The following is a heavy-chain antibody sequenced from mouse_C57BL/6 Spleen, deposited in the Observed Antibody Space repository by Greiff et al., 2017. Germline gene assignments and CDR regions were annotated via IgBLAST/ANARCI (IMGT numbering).Heavy chain of an antibody. Sequence: VKLVESGAELARPGASVKLSCKASGYTFTSYGISWVKQRTGQGLEWIGEIYPRSGNTYYNEKFKGKATLTADKSSSTAYMELRSLTSEDSAVYFCARDSITTVVGDYFDYWGQGTTLTVSS. V-gene: IGHV1-81*01. CDR3: ARDSITTVVGDYFDY. J-gene: IGHJ2*01. D-gene: IGHD1-1*01. CDR1: GYTFTSYG. CDR2: IYPRSGNT.